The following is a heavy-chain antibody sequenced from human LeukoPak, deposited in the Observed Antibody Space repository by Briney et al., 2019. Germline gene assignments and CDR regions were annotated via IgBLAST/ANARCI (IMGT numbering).Heavy chain of an antibody. Sequence: SVKVSCKASGGTFSSYAISWVRQAPGQGLEWMGGIIPIFGTANYAQKFQGRVTITADESTSTAYMELSSLRSEDTAVYYCAGVGIAAAGGLDYWGQGTLVTVSS. CDR3: AGVGIAAAGGLDY. D-gene: IGHD6-13*01. CDR2: IIPIFGTA. CDR1: GGTFSSYA. J-gene: IGHJ4*02. V-gene: IGHV1-69*13.